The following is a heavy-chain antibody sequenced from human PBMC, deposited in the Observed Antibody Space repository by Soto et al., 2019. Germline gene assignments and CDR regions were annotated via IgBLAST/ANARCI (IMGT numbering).Heavy chain of an antibody. CDR3: AIDGATMVFLYYFDS. J-gene: IGHJ4*01. V-gene: IGHV3-30-3*01. CDR2: NSYDGSDK. D-gene: IGHD5-12*01. CDR1: GFTFSDSS. Sequence: GGSLRLSCAASGFTFSDSSMHWVRQAPGKGLEWVAVNSYDGSDKYYADSVKGRFTISRDNSKNTLYLQMNSLRPEDSAVYYCAIDGATMVFLYYFDSWGHGTLVTVSS.